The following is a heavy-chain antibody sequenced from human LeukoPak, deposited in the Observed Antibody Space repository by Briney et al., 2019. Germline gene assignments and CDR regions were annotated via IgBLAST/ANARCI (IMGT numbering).Heavy chain of an antibody. J-gene: IGHJ4*02. D-gene: IGHD5-18*01. CDR2: ICGTDGHR. Sequence: GGSLRLSCAASGFTFSSFAMSWVRQAPGKGLEWVSTICGTDGHRYYADPVKGRFTISRDNAKNSLYLQMNSLRAEDTAVYYCAREPGYSYGFVDYWGQGTLVTVSS. CDR1: GFTFSSFA. CDR3: AREPGYSYGFVDY. V-gene: IGHV3-21*01.